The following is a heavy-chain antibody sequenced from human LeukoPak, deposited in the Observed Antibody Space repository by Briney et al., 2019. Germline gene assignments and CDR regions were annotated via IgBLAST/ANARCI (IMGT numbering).Heavy chain of an antibody. Sequence: PSETLSLTCAVSGYSLSSGYYWGWIRQPPGKGLEWIGSIYHSGSTYYNPSLKSRVTISVDTSKNQFSLKLSSVTAADTAVYYCARSPDCSSGSCYLTDGNWFDPWGQGTLVTVSS. J-gene: IGHJ5*02. CDR3: ARSPDCSSGSCYLTDGNWFDP. CDR2: IYHSGST. D-gene: IGHD2-15*01. V-gene: IGHV4-38-2*01. CDR1: GYSLSSGYY.